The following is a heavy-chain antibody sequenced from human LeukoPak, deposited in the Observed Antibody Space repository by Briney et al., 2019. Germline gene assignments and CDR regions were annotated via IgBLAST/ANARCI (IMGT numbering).Heavy chain of an antibody. J-gene: IGHJ6*03. D-gene: IGHD6-13*01. CDR2: MNPNSGNT. V-gene: IGHV1-8*03. CDR3: ARVSYSSSWYRGYYYYYYYMDV. Sequence: ASVKVSCKASGYAFIGYYIHWVRQAPGQGLEWMGWMNPNSGNTGYAQKFQGRVTITRNTSISTAYMELSSLRSEDTAVYYCARVSYSSSWYRGYYYYYYYMDVWGKGTTVTVSS. CDR1: GYAFIGYY.